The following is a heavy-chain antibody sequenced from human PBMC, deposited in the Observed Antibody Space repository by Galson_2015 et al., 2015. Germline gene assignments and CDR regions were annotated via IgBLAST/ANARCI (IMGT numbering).Heavy chain of an antibody. J-gene: IGHJ3*02. Sequence: SVKVSCKASGGTFSSYAISWVRQAPGQGLEWMGGIIPIFGTAHYAQKFQGRVTITADESTSTAYMELSSLRSEDTAVYYCARGGYCSGGSCYLDAFDIWGQGTMVTVSS. V-gene: IGHV1-69*13. CDR2: IIPIFGTA. CDR1: GGTFSSYA. CDR3: ARGGYCSGGSCYLDAFDI. D-gene: IGHD2-15*01.